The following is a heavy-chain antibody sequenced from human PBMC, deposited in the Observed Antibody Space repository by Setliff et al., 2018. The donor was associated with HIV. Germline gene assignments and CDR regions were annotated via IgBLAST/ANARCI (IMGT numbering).Heavy chain of an antibody. CDR1: GDSISSHS. CDR3: AREGGDSGSYLDYYYGMDV. J-gene: IGHJ6*02. V-gene: IGHV4-59*11. Sequence: SETLSLTCTVSGDSISSHSWSWIRQPPGKGLEWIGSFHYSGSTSHNPSLRSRVTISVDTSKNQFSLRLTSVTGADTAMYYCAREGGDSGSYLDYYYGMDVWGQGTTVTVSS. CDR2: FHYSGST. D-gene: IGHD3-10*01.